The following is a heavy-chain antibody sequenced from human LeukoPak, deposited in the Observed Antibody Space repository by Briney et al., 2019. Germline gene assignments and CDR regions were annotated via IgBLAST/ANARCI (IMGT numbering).Heavy chain of an antibody. Sequence: ASVKVSCKASGYTFTSYYMHWVRQAPGQGLEWMGIINPSGGSTSYAQKLQGRVTMTTDTSTSTAYMELRSLRSDDTAVYYCARDSSGWSDAFDIWGQGTMVTVSS. CDR3: ARDSSGWSDAFDI. V-gene: IGHV1-46*01. J-gene: IGHJ3*02. CDR2: INPSGGST. CDR1: GYTFTSYY. D-gene: IGHD6-19*01.